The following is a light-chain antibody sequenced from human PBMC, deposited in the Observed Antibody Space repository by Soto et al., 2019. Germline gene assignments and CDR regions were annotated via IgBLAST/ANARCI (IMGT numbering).Light chain of an antibody. CDR1: SFNIGANS. CDR3: AAWDDSLNGLV. J-gene: IGLJ2*01. Sequence: QAVVTQPPSASGTPGQRVTFSCSGGSFNIGANSVNWYQQLPGTAPKLLIYSNNQRPSGVPDRFSGSKSGTSASLAISGLQSEDEADYYCAAWDDSLNGLVFGGGTKVTVL. CDR2: SNN. V-gene: IGLV1-44*01.